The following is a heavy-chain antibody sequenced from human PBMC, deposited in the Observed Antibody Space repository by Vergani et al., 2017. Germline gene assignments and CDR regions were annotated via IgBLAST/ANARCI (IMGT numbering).Heavy chain of an antibody. V-gene: IGHV3-23*01. CDR2: LTGGGGST. Sequence: EVQLLESGGSLKQPGGSVRLSCAASGFTFSTYAMHWVRQAPGKGLEWVSALTGGGGSTYYADSVKGRFIISRDNSRDTLYLQMNILRPEDTATYYCVKDAGSYENFFDSWGQGTLVTVSS. J-gene: IGHJ4*02. CDR1: GFTFSTYA. D-gene: IGHD1-26*01. CDR3: VKDAGSYENFFDS.